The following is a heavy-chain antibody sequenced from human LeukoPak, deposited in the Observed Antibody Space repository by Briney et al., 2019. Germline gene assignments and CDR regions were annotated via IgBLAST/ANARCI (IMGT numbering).Heavy chain of an antibody. J-gene: IGHJ4*02. CDR3: ARHRAVYYDFWSGYYPSDYFDY. CDR1: GGSISSSSYY. CDR2: IYYSGST. Sequence: PSETLSLTCTVSGGSISSSSYYWGWIRQPPGKGLEWIGSIYYSGSTYYNPSLKSRVTISVDTSKNQFSLKLSSVTAADTAVYYCARHRAVYYDFWSGYYPSDYFDYWGQGTLVTDSS. D-gene: IGHD3-3*01. V-gene: IGHV4-39*01.